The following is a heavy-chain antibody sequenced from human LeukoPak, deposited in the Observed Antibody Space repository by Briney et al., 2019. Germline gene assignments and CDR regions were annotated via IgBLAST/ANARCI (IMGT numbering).Heavy chain of an antibody. CDR1: GFTFTNSA. Sequence: SVKVSCKASGFTFTNSAMQWVRQARGQRLEWIGWIVVGSGNTNCAQKFQGRVTITRDMSTRTAYMELSSLRSEDTAVYYCARVLEGIVGATTTFDYWGQGTLVTVSS. CDR3: ARVLEGIVGATTTFDY. J-gene: IGHJ4*02. V-gene: IGHV1-58*02. D-gene: IGHD1-26*01. CDR2: IVVGSGNT.